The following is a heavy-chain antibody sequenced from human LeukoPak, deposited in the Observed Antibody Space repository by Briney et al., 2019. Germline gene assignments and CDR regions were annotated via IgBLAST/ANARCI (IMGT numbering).Heavy chain of an antibody. Sequence: GGSLRLSCAASGFTFSSYAMSWVCQAPGKGLEWVSAISGGGGSTYYADSVKGRFTISRDDSKNTLYLQMNSLRAEDTAVYYCATSSGRYCGGDCYFDYWGQGTLVTVSS. CDR1: GFTFSSYA. V-gene: IGHV3-23*01. J-gene: IGHJ4*02. CDR3: ATSSGRYCGGDCYFDY. D-gene: IGHD2-21*02. CDR2: ISGGGGST.